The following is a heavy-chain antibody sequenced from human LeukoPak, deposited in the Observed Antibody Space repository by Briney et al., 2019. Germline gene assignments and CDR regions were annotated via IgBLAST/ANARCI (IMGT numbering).Heavy chain of an antibody. Sequence: SETLSLTCTVSGYSISSGYYWGWIRQPPGEGLEWIGSIYHSGSTYYNPSLKSRVTISVDTSKNQFSLKLSSVTAADTAVYYCAREGIMITFGGTVAFDYWGQGTLVTVSS. V-gene: IGHV4-38-2*02. CDR3: AREGIMITFGGTVAFDY. J-gene: IGHJ4*02. CDR1: GYSISSGYY. D-gene: IGHD3-16*01. CDR2: IYHSGST.